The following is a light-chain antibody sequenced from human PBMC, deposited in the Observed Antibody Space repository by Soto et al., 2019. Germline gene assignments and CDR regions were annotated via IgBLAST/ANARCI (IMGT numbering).Light chain of an antibody. CDR3: AAWDDSLNVLV. V-gene: IGLV2-11*01. CDR2: DVS. Sequence: QSALTQPRSVSGSPGQSVTISCTGTSSDVGAYNYVSWFQQHPGKAPKLMMSDVSKRPSGVPDRFSGSKSGTTASLTISGLQAEDEADYYCAAWDDSLNVLVFGGGTKVTVL. J-gene: IGLJ2*01. CDR1: SSDVGAYNY.